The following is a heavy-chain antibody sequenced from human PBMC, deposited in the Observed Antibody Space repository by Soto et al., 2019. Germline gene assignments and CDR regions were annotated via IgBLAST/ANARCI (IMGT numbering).Heavy chain of an antibody. Sequence: EVQLVESGGGLVQPGGSLRLSCAASGFTFSNYWMNWVRQAPGKGLEWVANIKQDGSEKYYVDSVKGRFTISRDNAKNSLYLQMNSLSAEDTAVYYCASEDRYGWNYWGQGTLVTVSS. CDR3: ASEDRYGWNY. CDR2: IKQDGSEK. D-gene: IGHD5-18*01. CDR1: GFTFSNYW. J-gene: IGHJ4*02. V-gene: IGHV3-7*01.